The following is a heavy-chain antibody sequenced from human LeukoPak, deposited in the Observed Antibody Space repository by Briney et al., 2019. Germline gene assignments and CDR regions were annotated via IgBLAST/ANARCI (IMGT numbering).Heavy chain of an antibody. Sequence: SETLSLTCTVSGGSISIANYFWGWIRQPPGKGLEWIGSTYYDGSTYYNPSLKSRVTISRDTSKDQFSLRLSSVTAADTAVYYCARHPGIAARPLYYYYYYMDVWGKGTTVTVSS. CDR1: GGSISIANYF. D-gene: IGHD6-6*01. CDR3: ARHPGIAARPLYYYYYYMDV. V-gene: IGHV4-39*01. CDR2: TYYDGST. J-gene: IGHJ6*03.